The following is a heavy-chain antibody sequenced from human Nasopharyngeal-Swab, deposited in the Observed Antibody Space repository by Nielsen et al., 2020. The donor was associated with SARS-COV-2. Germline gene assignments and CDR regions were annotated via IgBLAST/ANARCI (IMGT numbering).Heavy chain of an antibody. Sequence: SEPLSLTCTVSGGSISSGGYYWSWIRKHPGKGLEWIGYIYYSGSTYYNPSLKSRVTISVDTSKNQFSLKLSSVTAADTAVYYCARVLTRNLVVALVLDAFDIWGQGTMVTVSS. D-gene: IGHD2-15*01. CDR1: GGSISSGGYY. J-gene: IGHJ3*02. CDR2: IYYSGST. CDR3: ARVLTRNLVVALVLDAFDI. V-gene: IGHV4-31*03.